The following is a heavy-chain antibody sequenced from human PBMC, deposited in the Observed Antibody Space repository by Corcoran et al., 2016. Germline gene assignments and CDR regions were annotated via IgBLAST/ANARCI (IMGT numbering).Heavy chain of an antibody. CDR3: ARRFRRDGYNPKDYGMDV. CDR2: IYPGDSDT. D-gene: IGHD5-12*01. J-gene: IGHJ6*02. CDR1: GYSFTSYW. V-gene: IGHV5-51*01. Sequence: EVQLVQSGAEVKKPGESLKISCKGSGYSFTSYWIGWVRQMPGKGLEWMGIIYPGDSDTRYSPSFQGQVTISADKSISTAYLQWSSLKASDTAMYYWARRFRRDGYNPKDYGMDVWGQGTTVTVSS.